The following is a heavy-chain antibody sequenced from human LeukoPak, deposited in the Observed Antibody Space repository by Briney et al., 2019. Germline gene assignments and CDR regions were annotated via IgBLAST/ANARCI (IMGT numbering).Heavy chain of an antibody. V-gene: IGHV1-69*05. D-gene: IGHD5-12*01. Sequence: ASVKVSCKASGGTFSSYAISWVRQAPGQGLEWMGGIIPIFGTANYAQKFQGRGTITTDESTSTAYMELSSLRSEDTAVYYCARCLGYSGYDWYYFDYWGQGTLVTVSS. CDR3: ARCLGYSGYDWYYFDY. J-gene: IGHJ4*02. CDR2: IIPIFGTA. CDR1: GGTFSSYA.